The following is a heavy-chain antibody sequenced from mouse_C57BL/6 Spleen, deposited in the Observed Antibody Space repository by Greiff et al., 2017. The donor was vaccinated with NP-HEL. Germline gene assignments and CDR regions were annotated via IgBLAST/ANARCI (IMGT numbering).Heavy chain of an antibody. Sequence: VQLQQSGPELVKPGASVKIPCKASGYTFTDYNMDWVKQSHGKSLEWIGDINPNNGGTIYNQKFKGKATLTVDKSSSTAYMELRSLTSEDTAVYYCARSSSGSLYAMDYWGQGTSVTVSS. V-gene: IGHV1-18*01. J-gene: IGHJ4*01. CDR3: ARSSSGSLYAMDY. CDR1: GYTFTDYN. D-gene: IGHD3-2*02. CDR2: INPNNGGT.